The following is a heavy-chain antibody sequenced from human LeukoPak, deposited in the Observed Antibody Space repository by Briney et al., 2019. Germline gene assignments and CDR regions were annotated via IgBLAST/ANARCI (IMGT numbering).Heavy chain of an antibody. D-gene: IGHD7-27*01. CDR3: AKWGLTDY. V-gene: IGHV3-30*18. CDR2: ISYDGSNK. Sequence: GGSLRLSCAASGFTFSSYGMHWVRQAPGKGLEWVAVISYDGSNKYYADSVKGRFTISRDNSKNTLYLQMNSLRAEDTAVYYCAKWGLTDYWGQGTLVTVSS. CDR1: GFTFSSYG. J-gene: IGHJ4*02.